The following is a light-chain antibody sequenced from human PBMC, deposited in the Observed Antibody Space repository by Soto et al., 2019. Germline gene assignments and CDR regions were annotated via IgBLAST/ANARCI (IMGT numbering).Light chain of an antibody. J-gene: IGLJ1*01. CDR3: NSFTSSSTLSV. Sequence: QSALTQPASVSGSPGQSITISCTGTSSDVGFSNYVSWYQQHPGKAPKLMIYEVSNRPSGVSNRFSGSKSGNTASLTISGLQAEDEADYYCNSFTSSSTLSVFGTGTKVTVL. CDR2: EVS. CDR1: SSDVGFSNY. V-gene: IGLV2-14*01.